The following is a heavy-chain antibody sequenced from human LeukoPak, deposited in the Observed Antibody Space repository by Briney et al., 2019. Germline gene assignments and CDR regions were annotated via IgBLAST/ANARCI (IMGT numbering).Heavy chain of an antibody. CDR1: GYTFTYRY. J-gene: IGHJ4*02. CDR3: ASLSYDSSGYYYARGFRH. D-gene: IGHD3-22*01. Sequence: SVKVSCKASGYTFTYRYLHWVRQAPRQALEWMGWITPFNGNTNYAQKFQDRVTITRDRSMSTAYMELSSLRSEDTAMYYCASLSYDSSGYYYARGFRHWGQGTLVTVSS. CDR2: ITPFNGNT. V-gene: IGHV1-45*03.